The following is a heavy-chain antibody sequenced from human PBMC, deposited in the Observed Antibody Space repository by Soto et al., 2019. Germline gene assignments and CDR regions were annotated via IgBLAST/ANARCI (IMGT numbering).Heavy chain of an antibody. CDR1: GFTVSSNY. CDR3: ARSTWTRDYFDY. V-gene: IGHV3-53*01. J-gene: IGHJ4*02. D-gene: IGHD5-12*01. Sequence: GGSLRLSCAASGFTVSSNYMSWVRQAPGKGLEWVSVIYSGGSTYYADSVKGRFTISRDNSKNTQYLQMNSLRAEDTAVYYCARSTWTRDYFDYWGQGTLVTVSS. CDR2: IYSGGST.